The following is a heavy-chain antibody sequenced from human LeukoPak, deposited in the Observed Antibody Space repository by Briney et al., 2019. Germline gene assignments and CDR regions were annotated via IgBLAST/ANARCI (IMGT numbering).Heavy chain of an antibody. J-gene: IGHJ4*02. CDR1: GGSISSSKYY. CDR2: IYHSGTT. D-gene: IGHD3-10*01. CDR3: TKGRGI. Sequence: SETLSLTCTVSGGSISSSKYYWGWIRQPPGKGLEWIGEIYHSGTTNYNSSLKSRVTISVDTSKNQFSLKLTSVTAADTAVYYCTKGRGIWGQGTLVTVSS. V-gene: IGHV4-39*07.